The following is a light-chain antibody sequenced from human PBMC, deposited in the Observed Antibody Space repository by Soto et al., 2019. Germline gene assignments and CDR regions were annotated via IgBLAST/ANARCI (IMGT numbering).Light chain of an antibody. V-gene: IGLV1-47*02. CDR1: NSNIGRRF. CDR2: SNN. CDR3: AAWDDSLSGPV. J-gene: IGLJ2*01. Sequence: QSVLTQPPSASATPGQRVTISCSGSNSNIGRRFVYWYQHLPGTAPKLLIYSNNQRPSGVPDRFSGSKSGTSASLAISGLRSDDEADYYCAAWDDSLSGPVFGGGTKVTVL.